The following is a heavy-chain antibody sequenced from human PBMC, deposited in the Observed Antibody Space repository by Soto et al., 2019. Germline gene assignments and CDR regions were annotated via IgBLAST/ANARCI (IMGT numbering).Heavy chain of an antibody. CDR1: GGSISSYY. CDR2: IYYSGST. D-gene: IGHD6-19*01. CDR3: ARGGSGWYFSPGSPLDY. J-gene: IGHJ4*02. V-gene: IGHV4-59*01. Sequence: PSETLSLTCTVSGGSISSYYWSWIRQPPGKGLEWIGYIYYSGSTNYNPSLKSRVTISVDTSKNQFSLKLSCVTAADTAVYYCARGGSGWYFSPGSPLDYWGQGTLVTVSS.